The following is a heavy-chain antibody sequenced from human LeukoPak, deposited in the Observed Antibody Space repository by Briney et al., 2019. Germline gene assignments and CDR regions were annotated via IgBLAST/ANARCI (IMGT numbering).Heavy chain of an antibody. CDR1: GGSISSYY. J-gene: IGHJ6*03. V-gene: IGHV4-4*07. D-gene: IGHD1-1*01. CDR2: VYTSGSI. Sequence: PSETLSLTCTVSGGSISSYYWSWIRQPAGKGLEWIGRVYTSGSIYHNPSLTSRVTMSVDTSKNHFSLKLSSVTAADTAVYYCAGETGTRLDRVYFYYMDVWGKGTTVTVSS. CDR3: AGETGTRLDRVYFYYMDV.